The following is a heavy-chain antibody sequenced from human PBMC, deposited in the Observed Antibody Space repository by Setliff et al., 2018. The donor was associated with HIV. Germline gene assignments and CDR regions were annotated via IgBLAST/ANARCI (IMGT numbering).Heavy chain of an antibody. CDR3: ASAGAWQRNALDI. Sequence: SVKVSCKASGDTLNSYIISWVRQAPGQGLEWMGGIVPLLDVANYAQNFDGRVTITADKSTSTAYMELSSLRSEDTAVYYCASAGAWQRNALDIWGQGTMVTVSS. J-gene: IGHJ3*02. D-gene: IGHD5-12*01. CDR2: IVPLLDVA. CDR1: GDTLNSYI. V-gene: IGHV1-69*10.